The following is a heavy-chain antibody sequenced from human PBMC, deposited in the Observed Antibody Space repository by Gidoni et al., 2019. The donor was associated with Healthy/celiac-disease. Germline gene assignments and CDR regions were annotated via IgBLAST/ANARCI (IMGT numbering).Heavy chain of an antibody. V-gene: IGHV4-34*01. CDR1: GGSLSGYY. D-gene: IGHD4-17*01. J-gene: IGHJ2*01. CDR2: INHSGST. Sequence: QVQLQQWGAGLLKPSETLSLTCAVYGGSLSGYYWSWIRQPPGKGLEWIGEINHSGSTNYNPSLKSRVTISVDTSKNQFSLKLSSVTAADTAVYYCARADDYGGSVLWGRGTLVTVSS. CDR3: ARADDYGGSVL.